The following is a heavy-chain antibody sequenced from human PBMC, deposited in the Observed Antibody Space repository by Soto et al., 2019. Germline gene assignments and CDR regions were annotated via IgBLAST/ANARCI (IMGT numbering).Heavy chain of an antibody. Sequence: ASVKVSCKVSGYTLTELSMHWVRQAPGKGLEWMGGFDPEDGETIYAQKFQGRVTMTEDTSTDTAYMELSSLRSEDTAVYYCATRSGSSTPFDYFGQGTLVTVSS. CDR2: FDPEDGET. D-gene: IGHD1-26*01. J-gene: IGHJ4*02. CDR1: GYTLTELS. CDR3: ATRSGSSTPFDY. V-gene: IGHV1-24*01.